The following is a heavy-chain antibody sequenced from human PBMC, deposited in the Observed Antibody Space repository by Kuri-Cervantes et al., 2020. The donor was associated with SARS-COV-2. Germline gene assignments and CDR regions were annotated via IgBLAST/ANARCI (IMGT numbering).Heavy chain of an antibody. D-gene: IGHD6-19*01. Sequence: ASVKVSCKASGYTFTGYYVHWVRQAPGQGLEWMGWIKPNSGGTNYAQKFQGRVTMTRDTSISTAYMELRRLRSDDTAVYYCARVESNSGWDMISGPPGWFDFWGQGTLVTVSS. CDR2: IKPNSGGT. CDR1: GYTFTGYY. V-gene: IGHV1-2*02. J-gene: IGHJ5*01. CDR3: ARVESNSGWDMISGPPGWFDF.